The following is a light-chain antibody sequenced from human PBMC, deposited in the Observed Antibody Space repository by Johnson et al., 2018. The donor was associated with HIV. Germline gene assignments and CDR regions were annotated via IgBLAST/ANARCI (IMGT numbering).Light chain of an antibody. CDR2: DNN. J-gene: IGLJ1*01. CDR1: SSNIGNKY. Sequence: QSVLTQPPSVSAAPGQRVTISCSGSSSNIGNKYVFWYQQLPGTAPKLLIYDNNNRSSGITDRISGSKSGTSATLGITRLQTGDEADDYCGTWDSGLSAGNVFGTGTKVTVL. V-gene: IGLV1-51*01. CDR3: GTWDSGLSAGNV.